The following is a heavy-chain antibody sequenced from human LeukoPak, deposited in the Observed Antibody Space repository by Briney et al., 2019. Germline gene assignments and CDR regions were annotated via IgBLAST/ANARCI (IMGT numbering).Heavy chain of an antibody. CDR1: GFTFSSYW. CDR3: ATGGGGVVIPNY. CDR2: IKQDGSAK. V-gene: IGHV3-7*03. Sequence: PGGSLRLSRAASGFTFSSYWMSWVRQAPGKGLEWVANIKQDGSAKYYVDSVKGRFTISRDNAKNSLYLQMGSLRAGDTAVYYCATGGGGVVIPNYWGQGTLVTVSS. D-gene: IGHD3-3*01. J-gene: IGHJ4*02.